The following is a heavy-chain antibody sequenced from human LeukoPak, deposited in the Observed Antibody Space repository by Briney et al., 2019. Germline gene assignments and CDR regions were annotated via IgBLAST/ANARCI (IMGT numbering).Heavy chain of an antibody. D-gene: IGHD3-16*01. V-gene: IGHV3-48*01. CDR2: ISGGSGSI. CDR3: ARHYGP. CDR1: GFTFSSYS. J-gene: IGHJ5*02. Sequence: GGSLRLSCAASGFTFSSYSMNWVRQAPGKRLEWLSYISGGSGSIIHADSVRGRFTVSRDDAMNSLYLRMNSLRAEDTAVYYCARHYGPWGQGTLVTVSS.